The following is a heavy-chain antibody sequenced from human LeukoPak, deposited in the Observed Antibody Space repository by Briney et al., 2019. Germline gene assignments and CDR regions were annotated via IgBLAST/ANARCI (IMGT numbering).Heavy chain of an antibody. Sequence: AGGTLRRSCAASGFTFSFNARNWVGQAQGKGLGWVTSINGNYDNTFYENYVKVRFTIVTDNTKNTLYLQMNSLRAAETAVYYCVKEKNKYGFNGLDYWGQGTLVTVSS. D-gene: IGHD3-10*01. CDR1: GFTFSFNA. V-gene: IGHV3-23*01. CDR3: VKEKNKYGFNGLDY. CDR2: INGNYDNT. J-gene: IGHJ4*02.